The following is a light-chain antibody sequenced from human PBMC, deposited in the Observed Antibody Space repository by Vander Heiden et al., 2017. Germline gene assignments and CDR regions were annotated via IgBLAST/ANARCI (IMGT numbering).Light chain of an antibody. CDR3: CSYAGSFTYV. Sequence: QSALTQPRSVSGSPGQSVTISCTGTSGDVGGYDYVSWYQQHPGKAPKLIIYHVTERPSGVPDRFSSSKSGNTASLTISGLQAEDEADYYCCSYAGSFTYVFATGTKVTVL. V-gene: IGLV2-11*01. CDR1: SGDVGGYDY. J-gene: IGLJ1*01. CDR2: HVT.